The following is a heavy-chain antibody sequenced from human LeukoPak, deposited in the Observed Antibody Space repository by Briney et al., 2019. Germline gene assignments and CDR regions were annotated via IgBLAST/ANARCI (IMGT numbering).Heavy chain of an antibody. J-gene: IGHJ3*02. CDR3: ARGNVDHDAFDI. D-gene: IGHD5-12*01. CDR1: GFTFSSYG. V-gene: IGHV4-39*07. Sequence: GTLRLSCAASGFTFSSYGMGWVRQPPGKGLEWIGSIYHSGSTYYNPSLKSRVTISVDTSKNQFSLKLSSVTAADTAVYYCARGNVDHDAFDIWGQGTMVTVSS. CDR2: IYHSGST.